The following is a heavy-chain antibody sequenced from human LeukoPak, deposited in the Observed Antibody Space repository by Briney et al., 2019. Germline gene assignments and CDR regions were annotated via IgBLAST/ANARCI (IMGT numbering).Heavy chain of an antibody. CDR1: GGTFSSYA. CDR2: IIPIFGTA. V-gene: IGHV1-69*01. CDR3: ARASPGWHYYYGMDV. Sequence: SVKVSCKASGGTFSSYAISWVRQAPGQGLEWMGGIIPIFGTANYAQKFQGRVTITADESASTAHMELSSLRSEDTAVYYCARASPGWHYYYGMDVWGQGTTVTVSS. J-gene: IGHJ6*02.